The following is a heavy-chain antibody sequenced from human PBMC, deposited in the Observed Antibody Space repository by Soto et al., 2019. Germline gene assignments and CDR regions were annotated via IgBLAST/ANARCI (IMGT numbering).Heavy chain of an antibody. J-gene: IGHJ6*02. CDR1: GYTFTSYY. CDR2: INPSGGST. V-gene: IGHV1-46*01. Sequence: ASVKVSCKASGYTFTSYYMHWVRQAPGQGLEWMGIINPSGGSTSYAQKFQGRVTMTRDTSTSTVYMELSSLRSEDTAVYYCARDRRAAAGPYYYYGMDVWGQGTTVTVSS. D-gene: IGHD6-13*01. CDR3: ARDRRAAAGPYYYYGMDV.